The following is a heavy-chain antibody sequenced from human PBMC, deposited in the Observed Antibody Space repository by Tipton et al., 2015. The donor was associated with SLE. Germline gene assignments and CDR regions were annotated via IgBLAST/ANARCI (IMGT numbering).Heavy chain of an antibody. CDR1: GFTFSNYA. CDR2: ISGSGGST. V-gene: IGHV3-23*01. Sequence: GSLRLSCAASGFTFSNYAMNWVRQAPGKGQEWVSVISGSGGSTYYADSVKGRFTISRDNSKNNLYLQMNSLRAEDTAVYYCAKGGTILDYWGQGTLVTVSS. D-gene: IGHD1-1*01. CDR3: AKGGTILDY. J-gene: IGHJ4*02.